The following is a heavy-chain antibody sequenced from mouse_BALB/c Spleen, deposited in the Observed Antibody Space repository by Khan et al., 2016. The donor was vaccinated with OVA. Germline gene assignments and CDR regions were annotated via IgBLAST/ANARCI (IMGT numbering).Heavy chain of an antibody. Sequence: EVQLVESGPGLVKPSQSLSLTCTVTGYSITSDYAWNWIRQFPGNKLEWMAYITYSGSTGYNPSLKGRISITRDTSKNQFFLQLNSVTTEDTATYYGARDYGSSYRFFDYWGQGTTLTVSS. D-gene: IGHD1-1*01. J-gene: IGHJ2*01. V-gene: IGHV3-2*02. CDR2: ITYSGST. CDR1: GYSITSDYA. CDR3: ARDYGSSYRFFDY.